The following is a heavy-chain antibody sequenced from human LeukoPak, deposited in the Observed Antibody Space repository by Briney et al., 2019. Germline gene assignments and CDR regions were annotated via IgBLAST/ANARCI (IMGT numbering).Heavy chain of an antibody. Sequence: GGSLRLSCAASGFTFSSYWMSWVRQAPGEGLEWVANIKQDGSEKYYVDSVKGRFTISRDNAKNSLYLQMNRLRAEDTAIYYCAKDRRSSGPYNWFDPWGQGTLVTVSS. D-gene: IGHD3-22*01. CDR2: IKQDGSEK. CDR3: AKDRRSSGPYNWFDP. V-gene: IGHV3-7*01. J-gene: IGHJ5*02. CDR1: GFTFSSYW.